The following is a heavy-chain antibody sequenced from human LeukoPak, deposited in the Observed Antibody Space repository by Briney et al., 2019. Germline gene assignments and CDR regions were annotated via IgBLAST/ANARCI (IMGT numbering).Heavy chain of an antibody. V-gene: IGHV4-59*01. Sequence: PSETLSPTCSVSGGSISTYFWSWIRQPPGKGLEWIGYIYDSGSTNYNPSLTSRVTISVDTSKNQFSLKLSSVTAADTAVYYCARGGSSSWSRNWFDPWGQGTLVTVSS. J-gene: IGHJ5*02. CDR3: ARGGSSSWSRNWFDP. CDR1: GGSISTYF. D-gene: IGHD6-13*01. CDR2: IYDSGST.